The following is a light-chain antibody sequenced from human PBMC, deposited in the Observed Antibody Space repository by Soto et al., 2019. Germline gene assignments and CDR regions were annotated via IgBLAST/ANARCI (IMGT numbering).Light chain of an antibody. CDR2: QTS. Sequence: EIVLTQSPGTLSLSPGERATLSCRASQYINTRLAWYQHRPGQAPRLLIYQTSIRAAGIPARFSASGTGTDFTLTISDVQPEDFAVYYCHQRQSWPRTVGQGTKVDTK. CDR1: QYINTR. CDR3: HQRQSWPRT. J-gene: IGKJ1*01. V-gene: IGKV3-11*01.